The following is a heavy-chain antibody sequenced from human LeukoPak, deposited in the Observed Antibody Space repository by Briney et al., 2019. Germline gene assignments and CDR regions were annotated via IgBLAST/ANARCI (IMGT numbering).Heavy chain of an antibody. V-gene: IGHV3-48*01. CDR2: ISSSGSTI. J-gene: IGHJ4*02. D-gene: IGHD2-2*01. CDR3: ARPPLRYCSSTSCYAGFDY. Sequence: GGSLRLSCAPSGLTFSSYPMTWVRQAPGKGLEWVSYISSSGSTIYYADSVKGRFTISRDNSKNTLYLQMNSLRAEDTAVYYCARPPLRYCSSTSCYAGFDYWGQGTLVTVSS. CDR1: GLTFSSYP.